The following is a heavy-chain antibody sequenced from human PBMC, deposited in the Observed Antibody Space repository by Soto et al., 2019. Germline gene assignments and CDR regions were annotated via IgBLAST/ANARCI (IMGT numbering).Heavy chain of an antibody. CDR3: ARDLLSSSSSWYDYYYGMDV. CDR1: GYTFTGYY. V-gene: IGHV1-2*02. D-gene: IGHD6-13*01. CDR2: INPNSGGT. Sequence: QVQLVQSGAEVKKPGASVKVSCKASGYTFTGYYMHWVRQAPGQGLEWMGWINPNSGGTNYAQKFQGRVTITRDTSISTAYMELSRLRSDDTAVYYCARDLLSSSSSWYDYYYGMDVWGQGTTVTVSS. J-gene: IGHJ6*02.